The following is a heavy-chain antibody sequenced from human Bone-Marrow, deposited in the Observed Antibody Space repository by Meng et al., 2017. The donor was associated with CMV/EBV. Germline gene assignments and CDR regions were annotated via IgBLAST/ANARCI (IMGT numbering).Heavy chain of an antibody. Sequence: GESLKISCVASGFSFSYYWMSWVRQAPGKGLEWVANIKQDGSEKYYVDSVKGRFTISRDNAKNSLYLQMNSLRAEDTAMYYCARDQFDIVVVPAATLDYWGQGTLVTVSS. CDR2: IKQDGSEK. CDR3: ARDQFDIVVVPAATLDY. D-gene: IGHD2-2*01. J-gene: IGHJ4*02. V-gene: IGHV3-7*01. CDR1: GFSFSYYW.